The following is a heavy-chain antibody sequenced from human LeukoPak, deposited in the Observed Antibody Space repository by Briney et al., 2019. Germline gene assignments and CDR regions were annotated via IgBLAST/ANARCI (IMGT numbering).Heavy chain of an antibody. V-gene: IGHV3-33*03. CDR2: IRPDGSHI. J-gene: IGHJ4*02. CDR1: GFSFSTFV. CDR3: ASKKGLTVPYYFDY. D-gene: IGHD2-2*01. Sequence: PGGSLRLSCAASGFSFSTFVMHWVRQAPGKGLEWVAVIRPDGSHISYVDPVKGRFTISRDNAKNSLYLQMNSLRAEDTAVYYCASKKGLTVPYYFDYWGQGTLVTVSS.